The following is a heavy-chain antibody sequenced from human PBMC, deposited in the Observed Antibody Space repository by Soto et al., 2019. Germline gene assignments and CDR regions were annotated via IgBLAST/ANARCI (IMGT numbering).Heavy chain of an antibody. V-gene: IGHV4-34*02. CDR3: ARVLRGLRNSDY. CDR1: GGSFSDYY. D-gene: IGHD4-17*01. CDR2: NHPSGST. J-gene: IGHJ4*02. Sequence: QVQLQQWGARLLKPSETLSLTCAGYGGSFSDYYWSWIRQPPGTGLEWMGENHPSGSTNYNPSLKRRVTISVDTSKNQCSLKLSSVTAADTAVYYWARVLRGLRNSDYWGQGTLVTVSS.